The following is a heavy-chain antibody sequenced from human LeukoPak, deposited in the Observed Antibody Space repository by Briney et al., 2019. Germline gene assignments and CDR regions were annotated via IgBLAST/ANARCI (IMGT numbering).Heavy chain of an antibody. CDR3: AREAATGYDSGSYYDY. Sequence: SETLSLTRAVNGGSFSGYYWIWIRQPPGKGLEWIGEINHSGSTNYNPSLKSRVTISVDTSKNQFSLKLSSVTAADTAVYYCAREAATGYDSGSYYDYWGQGTLVTVSS. J-gene: IGHJ4*02. CDR2: INHSGST. D-gene: IGHD3-10*01. V-gene: IGHV4-34*01. CDR1: GGSFSGYY.